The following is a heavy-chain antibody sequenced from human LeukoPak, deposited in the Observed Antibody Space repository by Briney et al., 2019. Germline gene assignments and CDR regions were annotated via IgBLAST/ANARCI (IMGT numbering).Heavy chain of an antibody. V-gene: IGHV1-18*01. J-gene: IGHJ4*02. D-gene: IGHD6-19*01. CDR2: ISAYNGNT. CDR3: ARFSYSSGWYFYY. CDR1: GNAFTSYG. Sequence: ASVKVSCKASGNAFTSYGISWVREAPGQGLEWMGWISAYNGNTNYAQKLQGRVTMTTDRSTSTAYMELRSLRSDDTAVYYCARFSYSSGWYFYYWGQGTLVTVSS.